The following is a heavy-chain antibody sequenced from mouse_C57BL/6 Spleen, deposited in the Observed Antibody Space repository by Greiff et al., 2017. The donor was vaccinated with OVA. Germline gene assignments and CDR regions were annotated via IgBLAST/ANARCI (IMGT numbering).Heavy chain of an antibody. CDR1: GFTFSDYG. CDR3: AREEEVYYGSSYAMDY. J-gene: IGHJ4*01. D-gene: IGHD1-1*01. CDR2: ISSGSSTI. Sequence: EVKLVESGGGLVKPGGSLKLSCAASGFTFSDYGMHWVRQAPEKGLEWVAYISSGSSTIYYADTVKGRCTISRDNAKNTLFLQMTSLRSDDTAMYYCAREEEVYYGSSYAMDYWGQGTSVTVSS. V-gene: IGHV5-17*01.